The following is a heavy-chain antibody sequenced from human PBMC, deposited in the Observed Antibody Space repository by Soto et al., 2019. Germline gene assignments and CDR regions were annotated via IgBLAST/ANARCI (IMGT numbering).Heavy chain of an antibody. Sequence: ESGGGVVQPGRSLRLTCAASGFTFSSYAMHWVRQAPGKGLEWVAVISYDGRSKYYADSIKGRFTISSDNSKNTLYLQMTDLRPEDSAVYYWAKALSSRVVISTCFDYWGQGTLVTVSS. CDR3: AKALSSRVVISTCFDY. CDR2: ISYDGRSK. D-gene: IGHD3-22*01. CDR1: GFTFSSYA. J-gene: IGHJ4*02. V-gene: IGHV3-30*18.